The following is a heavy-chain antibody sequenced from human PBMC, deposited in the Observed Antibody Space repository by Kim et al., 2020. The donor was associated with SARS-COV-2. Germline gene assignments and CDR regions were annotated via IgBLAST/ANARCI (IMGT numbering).Heavy chain of an antibody. CDR1: GYTFTSYG. J-gene: IGHJ5*02. V-gene: IGHV1-18*01. CDR3: ARVEKYSAAALYNWFDP. CDR2: ISAYNGNT. Sequence: ASVKVSCKASGYTFTSYGISWVRQAPGQGLEWMGWISAYNGNTNYAQKLQGRVTMTTDTSTSTAYMELRSLRSDDTAVYYCARVEKYSAAALYNWFDPWGQGTLVTVSS. D-gene: IGHD6-13*01.